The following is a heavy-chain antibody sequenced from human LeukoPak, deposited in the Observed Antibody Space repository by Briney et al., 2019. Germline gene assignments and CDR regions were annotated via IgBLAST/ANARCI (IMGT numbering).Heavy chain of an antibody. CDR1: RFTFSRHW. CDR2: IEQDGDEK. J-gene: IGHJ4*02. D-gene: IGHD2-15*01. V-gene: IGHV3-7*01. CDR3: ARVRGPSLVLSPIDY. Sequence: PGGSLRLSCAASRFTFSRHWMSWVRQAPGKGLEWVANIEQDGDEKYYVDSVKGRFIISRDNTKNSLYLQMNSLRAEDTAVYYCARVRGPSLVLSPIDYWGQGTLVTVSS.